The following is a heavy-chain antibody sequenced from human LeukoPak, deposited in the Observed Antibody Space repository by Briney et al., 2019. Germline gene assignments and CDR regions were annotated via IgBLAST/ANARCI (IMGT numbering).Heavy chain of an antibody. Sequence: GGSLRLSCAASGLTFSSYAMSWVRQAPGRGLEWVSAISGSGGSTYYADSVKGRFTISRDSSKNTLYLQMNSLRAEDTAVYYCARDSHAPDRDIVSCYLDYWGQGTLVTVSS. D-gene: IGHD5-12*01. CDR2: ISGSGGST. V-gene: IGHV3-23*01. CDR1: GLTFSSYA. J-gene: IGHJ4*02. CDR3: ARDSHAPDRDIVSCYLDY.